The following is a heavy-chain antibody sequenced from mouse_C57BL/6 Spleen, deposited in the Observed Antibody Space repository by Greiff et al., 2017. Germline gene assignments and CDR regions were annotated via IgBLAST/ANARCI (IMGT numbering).Heavy chain of an antibody. D-gene: IGHD2-5*01. Sequence: FHIKDYYMHWVKQRTEQGLEWIGRIDPEDGETKYAPKFQGKATITADTSSNTAYLQLSSLTSEDTAVYYCARADYSNGYFDVWGTGTTVTVSS. CDR3: ARADYSNGYFDV. CDR1: FHIKDYY. CDR2: IDPEDGET. J-gene: IGHJ1*03. V-gene: IGHV14-2*01.